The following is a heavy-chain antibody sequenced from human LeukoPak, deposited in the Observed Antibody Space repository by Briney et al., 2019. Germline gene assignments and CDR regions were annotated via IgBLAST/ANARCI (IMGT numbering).Heavy chain of an antibody. Sequence: GGSLRLSCAASGFTFSSYSMNWVRQAPGKGLEWVSSISSSSSYIYYTDSVKGRFTISRDNAKNSLYLQMNSLRAEDTAVYYCARDLRDHCSSTSCYEGYFDYWGQGTLVTVSS. CDR3: ARDLRDHCSSTSCYEGYFDY. D-gene: IGHD2-2*01. CDR1: GFTFSSYS. V-gene: IGHV3-21*01. CDR2: ISSSSSYI. J-gene: IGHJ4*02.